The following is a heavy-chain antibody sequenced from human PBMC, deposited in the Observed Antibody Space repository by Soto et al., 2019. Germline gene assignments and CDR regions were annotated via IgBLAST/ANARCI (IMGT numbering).Heavy chain of an antibody. V-gene: IGHV3-73*02. CDR3: TASVFDTFLDY. J-gene: IGHJ4*02. D-gene: IGHD3-3*01. CDR1: GFTFSGSA. Sequence: EVQLVESGGGLVQPGGSLTLSCAASGFTFSGSAMHWVHQASGKGLEWVGRIRNKANNYATAYGASVKGRFTISRDESRNTAYLQMNSLKTEDTAVYYCTASVFDTFLDYWAQGSLVTVSS. CDR2: IRNKANNYAT.